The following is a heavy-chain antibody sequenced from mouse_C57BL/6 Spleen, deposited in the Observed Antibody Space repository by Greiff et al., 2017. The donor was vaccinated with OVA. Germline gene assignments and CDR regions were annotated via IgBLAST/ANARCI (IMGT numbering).Heavy chain of an antibody. CDR2: INPSTGGT. V-gene: IGHV1-42*01. CDR1: GYSFTGYY. D-gene: IGHD2-5*01. CDR3: ANSNYGFAY. J-gene: IGHJ3*01. Sequence: VQLQQSGPELVKPGASVKISCKASGYSFTGYYMNWVKQSPEKSLEWIGEINPSTGGTTYNQKFKAKATLTVDKSSSTAYMQLKSLTSEDSAVYYCANSNYGFAYWGQGTLVTVSA.